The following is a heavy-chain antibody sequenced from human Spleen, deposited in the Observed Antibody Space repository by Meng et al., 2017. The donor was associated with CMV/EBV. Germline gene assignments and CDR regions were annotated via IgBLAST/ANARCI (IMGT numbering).Heavy chain of an antibody. J-gene: IGHJ4*02. D-gene: IGHD1-26*01. Sequence: SLKISCAASGFTFDDYAMHWVRQAPGKGLEWVSGISWNSGSIGYADSVKGRFTTSRDNAKNSLYLQMNSLRAEDTALYYCAKASGSYHGYFDYWGQGTLVTVSS. CDR1: GFTFDDYA. CDR3: AKASGSYHGYFDY. V-gene: IGHV3-9*01. CDR2: ISWNSGSI.